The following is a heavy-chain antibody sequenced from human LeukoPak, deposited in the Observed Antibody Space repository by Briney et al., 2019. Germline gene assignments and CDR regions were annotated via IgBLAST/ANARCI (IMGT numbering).Heavy chain of an antibody. Sequence: GGSLRLSCTASGFTFGDYAMSWVRQAPRKGLEWVGFIRSKTYGGTTEYAASVKGRFTISRDDSKSIAYLHMNSLKTEDTAVYYCTKQITDLHYFDYWGQGTLVTVSS. CDR1: GFTFGDYA. D-gene: IGHD3-16*01. CDR2: IRSKTYGGTT. J-gene: IGHJ4*02. V-gene: IGHV3-49*04. CDR3: TKQITDLHYFDY.